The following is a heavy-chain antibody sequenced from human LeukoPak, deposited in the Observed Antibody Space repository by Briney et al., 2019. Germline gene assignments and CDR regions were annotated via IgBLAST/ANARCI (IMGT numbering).Heavy chain of an antibody. J-gene: IGHJ4*02. D-gene: IGHD2-15*01. V-gene: IGHV1-18*01. CDR2: ISAYNGNT. CDR1: GYTFTSYG. CDR3: ARTLRRHCSGGSCYSPHLDY. Sequence: ASVKVSCKASGYTFTSYGISWVQQAPGQGLEWMGWISAYNGNTNYAQKLQGRVTMTTDTSTSTAYMELRSLRSDDTAVYYCARTLRRHCSGGSCYSPHLDYWGQGTLVTVSS.